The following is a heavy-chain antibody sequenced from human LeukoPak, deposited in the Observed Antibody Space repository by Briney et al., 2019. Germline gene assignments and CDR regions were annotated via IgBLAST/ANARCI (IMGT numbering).Heavy chain of an antibody. D-gene: IGHD3-22*01. Sequence: PGGSLRLSCAASGITFTNYAISLVRQAPTKGLEWVSTISGVGGDSAYYADSVKGRFTIYRDNSKNSLYLQMNSLRTEDTALYYCAKEGYYYDSSGYYYDYWGQGTLVTVSS. V-gene: IGHV3-43*02. CDR2: ISGVGGDSA. CDR1: GITFTNYA. CDR3: AKEGYYYDSSGYYYDY. J-gene: IGHJ4*02.